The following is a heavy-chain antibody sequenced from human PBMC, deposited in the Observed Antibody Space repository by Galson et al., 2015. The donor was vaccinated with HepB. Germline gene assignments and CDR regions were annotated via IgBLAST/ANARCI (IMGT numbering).Heavy chain of an antibody. D-gene: IGHD6-25*01. CDR3: AKESRAAAAGALEY. V-gene: IGHV3-23*01. CDR1: GFTFTNYA. J-gene: IGHJ4*02. CDR2: ISGSGGDT. Sequence: SLRLSCAASGFTFTNYAMTWVRQAPGKGLEWVSSISGSGGDTYYADSVKGRFTISRDNSKNTLYLEMSSLRAEDTALYYCAKESRAAAAGALEYGSQGTQVTVSS.